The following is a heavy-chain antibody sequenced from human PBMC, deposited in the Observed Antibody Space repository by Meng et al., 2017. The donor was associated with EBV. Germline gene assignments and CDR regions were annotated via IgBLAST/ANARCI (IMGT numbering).Heavy chain of an antibody. D-gene: IGHD6-6*01. J-gene: IGHJ4*02. CDR3: AHIIAARPFDY. CDR1: GFSLSTLGVG. Sequence: QTPVTYSVPMLVKPTQTLTLACTFSGFSLSTLGVGVGWIRPPPGKALEWLALIYWDDDKRYSPSLKSRLTLTKDPSKNQVVLTMTNMDPVDAATYYCAHIIAARPFDYWGQGTLVTVSS. CDR2: IYWDDDK. V-gene: IGHV2-5*02.